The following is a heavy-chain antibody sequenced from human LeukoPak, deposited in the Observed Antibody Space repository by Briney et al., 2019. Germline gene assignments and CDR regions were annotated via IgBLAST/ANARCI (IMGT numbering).Heavy chain of an antibody. Sequence: SVKVSCKATGGTFSSYAIRWVRQAPGQGLEWMGGIIPIFGTANYAQKFQGRVTITADKSTSTAYMELSSLRSEDTAVYYCARGPAGPPYYFDYWGQGTLVTVSS. CDR2: IIPIFGTA. V-gene: IGHV1-69*06. D-gene: IGHD3-10*01. J-gene: IGHJ4*02. CDR1: GGTFSSYA. CDR3: ARGPAGPPYYFDY.